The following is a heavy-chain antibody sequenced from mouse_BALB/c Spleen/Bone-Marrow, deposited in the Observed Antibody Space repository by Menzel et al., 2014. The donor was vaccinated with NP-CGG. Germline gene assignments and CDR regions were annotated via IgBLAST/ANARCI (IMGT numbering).Heavy chain of an antibody. Sequence: EVQLQQSGPGLVKPGASVKISCKTSGYTFTEYTMHWVKQSHGKSLEWIGGVNPNNGGTIYNQKFKGKATLTVDKSPSTAYMELRSLTSEDSAVYYCARKDYGYNYVMDYWGQGTSVTVSS. J-gene: IGHJ4*01. V-gene: IGHV1-18*01. CDR1: GYTFTEYT. D-gene: IGHD1-2*01. CDR3: ARKDYGYNYVMDY. CDR2: VNPNNGGT.